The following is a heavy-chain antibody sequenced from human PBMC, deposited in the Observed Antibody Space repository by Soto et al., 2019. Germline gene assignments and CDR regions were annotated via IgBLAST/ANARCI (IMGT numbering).Heavy chain of an antibody. CDR3: VKGNQLLRYYFEY. J-gene: IGHJ4*02. CDR2: ITSNGDNT. Sequence: GGSLRLSCSASGFTFSNFAMHWVRQAPGKGLEYVSGITSNGDNTYHADSVQGRFTISRDNSKSTLYLQMTSLRVEDTAVYYCVKGNQLLRYYFEYWGRGALVTVS. CDR1: GFTFSNFA. D-gene: IGHD2-2*01. V-gene: IGHV3-64D*06.